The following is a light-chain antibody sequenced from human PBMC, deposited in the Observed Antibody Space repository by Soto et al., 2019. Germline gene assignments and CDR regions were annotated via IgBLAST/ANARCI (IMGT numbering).Light chain of an antibody. V-gene: IGKV1-39*01. CDR2: AAS. CDR3: QQSYSAPVT. Sequence: DIQMTQSPSSLSASIGDRVTITCRASQSISSYLNWFQQKPGEAPKLLIQAASSLQSGVPSQFSGSGSGTDFTLTINSLQPEDFAVYYCQQSYSAPVTFGQGTKVDIK. J-gene: IGKJ2*01. CDR1: QSISSY.